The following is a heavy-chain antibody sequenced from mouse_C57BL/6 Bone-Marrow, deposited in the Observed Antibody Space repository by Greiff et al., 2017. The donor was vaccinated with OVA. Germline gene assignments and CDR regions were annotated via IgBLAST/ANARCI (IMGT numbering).Heavy chain of an antibody. CDR3: ARYDYYAMDY. Sequence: VQLVESGAELVRPGASVKMSCKASGYTFTSYSMHWVKQRPGQGLEWIGYINPSSGYTKYNQKFKDKATLTADKSSSTAYMQLSSLTSEDSAVYYCARYDYYAMDYWGQGTAVTVSS. CDR1: GYTFTSYS. J-gene: IGHJ4*01. V-gene: IGHV1-4*01. CDR2: INPSSGYT.